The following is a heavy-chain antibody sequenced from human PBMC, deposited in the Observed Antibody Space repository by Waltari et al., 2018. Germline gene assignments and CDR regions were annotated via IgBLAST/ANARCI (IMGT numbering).Heavy chain of an antibody. CDR3: ARGLSGSYHTPIGH. D-gene: IGHD1-26*01. CDR1: GYTFTGYS. V-gene: IGHV1-2*02. Sequence: QVQLVQSGAEVKKPGASVQVSCTASGYTFTGYSIPWVRQAPGQGLEWMGWINPNSDETNYAQNFQGRATVTRDTSISTAYMELSSLISGDTAVYFCARGLSGSYHTPIGHWGQGTLVTVSS. J-gene: IGHJ4*01. CDR2: INPNSDET.